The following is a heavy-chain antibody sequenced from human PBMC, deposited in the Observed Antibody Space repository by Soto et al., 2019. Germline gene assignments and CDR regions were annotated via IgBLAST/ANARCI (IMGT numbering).Heavy chain of an antibody. Sequence: SVKVSCKAIGGAFGRYSVSWVRQAPGQGLEWIGGVIPAFNTSNYALTFKGRVTINADESTTTVFMELRSLRSEDTALYYCARGDEMTAVTIFEYWGQGTLVTGS. CDR3: ARGDEMTAVTIFEY. V-gene: IGHV1-69*13. CDR1: GGAFGRYS. CDR2: VIPAFNTS. D-gene: IGHD4-17*01. J-gene: IGHJ4*02.